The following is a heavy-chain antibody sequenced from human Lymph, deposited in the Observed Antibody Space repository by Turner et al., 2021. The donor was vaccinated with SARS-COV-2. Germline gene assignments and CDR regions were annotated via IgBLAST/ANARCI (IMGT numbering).Heavy chain of an antibody. Sequence: QVQLVQSGAEVKKPGASVKVSCRASGYTFTSYDINWVRQATGQGLGCIGWMNPNRGNTGYAQKFQGRVNMTRKISISTAYMELRTLGSEDTDVYYCARGRYSGGGMDVWGQGTTVTVSS. CDR3: ARGRYSGGGMDV. CDR2: MNPNRGNT. V-gene: IGHV1-8*01. J-gene: IGHJ6*02. D-gene: IGHD1-26*01. CDR1: GYTFTSYD.